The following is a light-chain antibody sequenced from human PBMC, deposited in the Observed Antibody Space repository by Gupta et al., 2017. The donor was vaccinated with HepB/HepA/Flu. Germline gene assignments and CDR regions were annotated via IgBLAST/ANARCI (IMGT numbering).Light chain of an antibody. Sequence: EIVLPQSPATLSLSPGERATISCRASQSVNSYLAWYLQKPGQAPRLLIYDASNRATGIPARFSGSGSGTDFTLTISSLEPEDFAVYYCQQRGNWPFTFGPGTKVDI. V-gene: IGKV3-11*01. CDR2: DAS. CDR3: QQRGNWPFT. CDR1: QSVNSY. J-gene: IGKJ3*01.